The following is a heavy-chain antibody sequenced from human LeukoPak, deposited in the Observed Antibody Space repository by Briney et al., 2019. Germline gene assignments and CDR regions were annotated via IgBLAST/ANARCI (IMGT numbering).Heavy chain of an antibody. J-gene: IGHJ4*02. Sequence: PGGSLRLSCAASGFTFSSYAMSWVRQAPGKGLEWVSAISDSGGSTYDADSVKGRFTISRENSKNTLYLQMNSLRAEDTAVYYCAKDTSIGRYCTNGVCSPFDYWGQGTLVTVSS. V-gene: IGHV3-23*01. CDR2: ISDSGGST. CDR3: AKDTSIGRYCTNGVCSPFDY. CDR1: GFTFSSYA. D-gene: IGHD2-8*01.